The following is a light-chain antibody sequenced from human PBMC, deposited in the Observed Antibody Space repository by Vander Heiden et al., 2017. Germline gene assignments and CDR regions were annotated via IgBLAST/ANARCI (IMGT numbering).Light chain of an antibody. CDR3: SSYTSSSTLV. Sequence: QSALTQPASVSGSPGQSITISCTGTISDVGGYNYVSWYQQHPGKAPKLMIYEVSNRPSGVSNRFSGSKSGNTASLTISGLQAEEEADYYCSSYTSSSTLVFGGGTKLTVL. CDR1: ISDVGGYNY. V-gene: IGLV2-14*01. J-gene: IGLJ2*01. CDR2: EVS.